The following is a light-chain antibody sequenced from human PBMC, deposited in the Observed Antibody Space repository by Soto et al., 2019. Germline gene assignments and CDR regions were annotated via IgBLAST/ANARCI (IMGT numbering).Light chain of an antibody. Sequence: EIVMTQSPATLSVSPGERATLSCRASQRVSTNLAWYQQKPGQAPRLLIYGASTRATGIPGRFSGSGAETEFTLTISNLQSEDFAVYYCQQYSDWHPTYTLGQGTKLEIK. J-gene: IGKJ2*01. CDR3: QQYSDWHPTYT. CDR1: QRVSTN. V-gene: IGKV3-15*01. CDR2: GAS.